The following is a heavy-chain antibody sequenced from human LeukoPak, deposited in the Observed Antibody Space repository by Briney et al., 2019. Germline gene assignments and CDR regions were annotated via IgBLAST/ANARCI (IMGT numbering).Heavy chain of an antibody. D-gene: IGHD6-19*01. J-gene: IGHJ4*02. CDR1: GFTFSSYS. CDR3: ARDYSSGWFPLDY. CDR2: ISSSSSYI. Sequence: PGGSLRLSCAASGFTFSSYSMNWVRQAPGKGLEWVSSISSSSSYIYYADSVKGRFTISRDNAKNSLYLQMNSLRAEDTAVYYCARDYSSGWFPLDYWGQGTLVTVSS. V-gene: IGHV3-21*01.